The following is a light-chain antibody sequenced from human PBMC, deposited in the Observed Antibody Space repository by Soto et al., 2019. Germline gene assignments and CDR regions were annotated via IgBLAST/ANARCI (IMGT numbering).Light chain of an antibody. J-gene: IGLJ2*01. Sequence: QPVLTQSPSASASLGASVKLTCTLSSGHSNYVIAWHQQQSEKGPRFLMKIHSDGSHRKGDGIPDRFSGSSSGAERYLTISSLQSEDEDDYYCQTWGSGTVAFGGGTKVTVL. V-gene: IGLV4-69*01. CDR1: SGHSNYV. CDR3: QTWGSGTVA. CDR2: IHSDGSH.